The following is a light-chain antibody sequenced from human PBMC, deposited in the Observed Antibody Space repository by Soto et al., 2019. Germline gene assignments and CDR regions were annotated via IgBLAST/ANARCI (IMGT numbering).Light chain of an antibody. Sequence: QSALTQPPSASGSPGQSVTISCTGTSSDVGGYNYVSWYQQHPGKAPKLMIYEVSKRPSGVPDRFSGSKSGNTASLTVSGLQAEDEADYYCSSYAGSNIFYVFGTGTKVPS. CDR1: SSDVGGYNY. CDR3: SSYAGSNIFYV. J-gene: IGLJ1*01. V-gene: IGLV2-8*01. CDR2: EVS.